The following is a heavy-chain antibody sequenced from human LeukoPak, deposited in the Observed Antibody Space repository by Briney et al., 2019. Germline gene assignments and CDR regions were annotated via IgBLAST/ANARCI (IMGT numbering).Heavy chain of an antibody. CDR1: GGTFSSYA. V-gene: IGHV1-69*04. CDR3: ARSPGYCSGGSCSSDKNWFDP. D-gene: IGHD2-15*01. Sequence: SVKVSCKASGGTFSSYAISWVRQAPGQGLEWMGRIIPILGIANYAQKFQGRVTITADKSTSTAYMELSSLRSEDTAVYYCARSPGYCSGGSCSSDKNWFDPWGQGTLVTVSS. CDR2: IIPILGIA. J-gene: IGHJ5*02.